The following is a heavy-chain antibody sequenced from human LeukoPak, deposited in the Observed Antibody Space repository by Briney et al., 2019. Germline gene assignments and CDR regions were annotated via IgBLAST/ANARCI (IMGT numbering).Heavy chain of an antibody. CDR3: ARLNFGDDY. V-gene: IGHV3-23*01. D-gene: IGHD4-17*01. CDR1: GFTFSNYA. CDR2: IGNSGDRT. Sequence: GGSLRLSCAASGFTFSNYAMSWVRQTPGKGLEWVSGIGNSGDRTYYGDSVKGRFTISRDNSMNTVYLQMNSLRAEDTAIYYCARLNFGDDYWGQGTLVAVSS. J-gene: IGHJ4*02.